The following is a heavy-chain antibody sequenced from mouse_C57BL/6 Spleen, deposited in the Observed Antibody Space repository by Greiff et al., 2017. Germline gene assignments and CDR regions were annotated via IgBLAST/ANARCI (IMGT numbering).Heavy chain of an antibody. CDR1: GYTFTSYW. V-gene: IGHV1-69*01. J-gene: IGHJ3*01. D-gene: IGHD3-2*02. CDR3: ARYGRDSSGPAWFAY. CDR2: IDPSDSYT. Sequence: QVQLQQPGAELVMPGASVKLSCKASGYTFTSYWMHWVKQRPGQGLEWIGEIDPSDSYTNYNQKFKGKSTLTVDKSSSTAYMQLSSLTSEDSAVYYCARYGRDSSGPAWFAYWGQGTLVTVSA.